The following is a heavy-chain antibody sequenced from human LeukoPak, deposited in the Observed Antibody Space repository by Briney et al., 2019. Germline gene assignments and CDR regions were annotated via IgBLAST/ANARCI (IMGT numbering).Heavy chain of an antibody. Sequence: DSVRGRFTISRDNSKNTLYLQMNSLRAEDTAVYYCARDIGVGAKDYWGQGTLVTVSS. D-gene: IGHD1-26*01. V-gene: IGHV3-30*01. CDR3: ARDIGVGAKDY. J-gene: IGHJ4*02.